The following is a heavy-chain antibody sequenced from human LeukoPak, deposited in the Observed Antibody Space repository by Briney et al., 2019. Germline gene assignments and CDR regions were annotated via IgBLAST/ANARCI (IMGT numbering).Heavy chain of an antibody. Sequence: ASVKVSCKASGYTFNRYGISWVRQAPGHGLEWVGWISANNGDTNSAQKFQDRVTMTTDTSTSTAYMELRSLRSDDTAVYYCARDFFHGHCAGLSCFLLDYWGQGSLVTVSS. J-gene: IGHJ4*02. D-gene: IGHD2-15*01. CDR1: GYTFNRYG. CDR2: ISANNGDT. CDR3: ARDFFHGHCAGLSCFLLDY. V-gene: IGHV1-18*01.